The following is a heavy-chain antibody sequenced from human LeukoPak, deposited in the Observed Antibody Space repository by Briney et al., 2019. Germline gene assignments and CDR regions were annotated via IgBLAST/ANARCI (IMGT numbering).Heavy chain of an antibody. CDR1: GGSIGSYY. D-gene: IGHD1-26*01. J-gene: IGHJ4*02. CDR3: AATGKGAAAFDY. V-gene: IGHV4-59*01. CDR2: IYYSGST. Sequence: PSETLSLTCTVSGGSIGSYYWSWIRQPPGKGLEWIGYIYYSGSTNYNPSLKSRVTISVDTSKNQFSLKLSSVTAADTAVYYCAATGKGAAAFDYWGQGTLVTVSS.